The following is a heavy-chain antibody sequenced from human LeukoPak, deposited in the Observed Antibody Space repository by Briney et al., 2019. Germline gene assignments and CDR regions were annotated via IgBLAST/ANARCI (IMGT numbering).Heavy chain of an antibody. V-gene: IGHV1-24*01. CDR2: FDFEDGET. Sequence: ASVKVSCTVSGYTLTELSIHWVRQAPGKGLEWMGGFDFEDGETTYAQKFQGRVTMTEDTPTDTAYMDLRSLRSEDTAVYYCATELPRGLLSYCGQGTLVTVSS. J-gene: IGHJ4*02. CDR3: ATELPRGLLSY. D-gene: IGHD1-26*01. CDR1: GYTLTELS.